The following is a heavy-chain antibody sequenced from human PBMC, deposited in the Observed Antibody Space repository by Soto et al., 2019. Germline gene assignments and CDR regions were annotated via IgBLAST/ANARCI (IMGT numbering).Heavy chain of an antibody. CDR2: IIPILGIA. J-gene: IGHJ4*02. Sequence: QVQLVQSGAEVKKPGSSVKVSCKASGGTFSSYTISWVRQAPGQGLEWMGRIIPILGIANYAQKFQGRVTITADISTSTAYMELSSLRSEDTAVYYCARTYDYSNYYFDYWGQGTLVTVSS. D-gene: IGHD4-4*01. CDR3: ARTYDYSNYYFDY. CDR1: GGTFSSYT. V-gene: IGHV1-69*02.